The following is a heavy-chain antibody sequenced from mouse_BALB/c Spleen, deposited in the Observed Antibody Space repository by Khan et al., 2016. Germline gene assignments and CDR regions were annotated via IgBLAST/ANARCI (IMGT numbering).Heavy chain of an antibody. Sequence: EVKLEESGGGLVQPGGSMKLSCVASGFTFSNYWMNWVRQSPEKGLEWVAEIRLKSNNYATHYAESVKGRFTISRDDSKSSVYLQMNNLRAEDTGIYSCTRDGYFDVWGAGTTVTVSS. V-gene: IGHV6-6*02. CDR3: TRDGYFDV. CDR1: GFTFSNYW. J-gene: IGHJ1*01. CDR2: IRLKSNNYAT.